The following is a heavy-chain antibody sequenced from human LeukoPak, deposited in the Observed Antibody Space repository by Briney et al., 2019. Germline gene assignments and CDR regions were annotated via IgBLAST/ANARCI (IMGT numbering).Heavy chain of an antibody. CDR3: ASSYFYDGNRYFDY. D-gene: IGHD3-22*01. J-gene: IGHJ4*02. CDR1: GGSITSYY. Sequence: SETLPLTCTVSGGSITSYYWNWIRQSPGKALAWIGYIYYTGSTNSNPSLKSRVTISVDTSKNQFFLRLSSVTAADTAMYYCASSYFYDGNRYFDYWGRGTLVTVSS. V-gene: IGHV4-59*08. CDR2: IYYTGST.